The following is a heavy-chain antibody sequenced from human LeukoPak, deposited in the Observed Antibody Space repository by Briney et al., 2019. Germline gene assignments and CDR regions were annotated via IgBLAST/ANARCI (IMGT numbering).Heavy chain of an antibody. J-gene: IGHJ4*02. CDR1: GLTFDDYA. CDR2: ISGDSGST. V-gene: IGHV3-43*02. CDR3: AKGNWNSRYYFDY. Sequence: PGGSLRLSCAASGLTFDDYAMHWVRQVPGKGLQWVSLISGDSGSTYYADSVKGRFTISRDNSKNSLYLQMNSLRTEDTALYFRAKGNWNSRYYFDYWGQGTLVTVSS. D-gene: IGHD1-7*01.